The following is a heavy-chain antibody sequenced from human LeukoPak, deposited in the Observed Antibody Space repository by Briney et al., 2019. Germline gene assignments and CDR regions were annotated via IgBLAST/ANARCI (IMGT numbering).Heavy chain of an antibody. CDR2: ISGSGGIT. CDR1: GFTFSNYA. J-gene: IGHJ5*02. Sequence: GGSLRLSCAASGFTFSNYAMSWVRQAPGKGLEWVSAISGSGGITYYADSVKGRFTISRDNSKNMLYLQMNSLRAEDTAVYYCAKEWDGSGTRLGWFDPWGQETLVTVSS. CDR3: AKEWDGSGTRLGWFDP. V-gene: IGHV3-23*01. D-gene: IGHD3-10*01.